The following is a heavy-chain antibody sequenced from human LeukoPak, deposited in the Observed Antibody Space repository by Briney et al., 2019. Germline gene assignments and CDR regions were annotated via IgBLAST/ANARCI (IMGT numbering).Heavy chain of an antibody. CDR2: INPNSGGT. V-gene: IGHV1-2*02. CDR1: GYTFTGYY. Sequence: GASVKVSCKASGYTFTGYYMHWVRQAPGQGLEWMGWINPNSGGTNYAQKFQGRVTMTRDTSISTAYMELSRLRSDDTAVYYCARSRITMVRGGGANWFDPWGQGTLVTVSS. D-gene: IGHD3-10*01. J-gene: IGHJ5*02. CDR3: ARSRITMVRGGGANWFDP.